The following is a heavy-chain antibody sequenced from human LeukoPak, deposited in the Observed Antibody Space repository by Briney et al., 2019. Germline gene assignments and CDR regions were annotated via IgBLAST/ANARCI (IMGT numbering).Heavy chain of an antibody. CDR3: ASGSSSSGWYPHFEH. J-gene: IGHJ4*02. CDR1: GVSISSSGYY. Sequence: SSETLSLTCTVSGVSISSSGYYWGWIRQPPGRGLEWIGYLYDSGSTYYNPSLKSRVTMSVDTSKNQFSLNLDSVTAADTAVYYCASGSSSSGWYPHFEHWGQGALVAVPS. V-gene: IGHV4-39*01. D-gene: IGHD6-19*01. CDR2: LYDSGST.